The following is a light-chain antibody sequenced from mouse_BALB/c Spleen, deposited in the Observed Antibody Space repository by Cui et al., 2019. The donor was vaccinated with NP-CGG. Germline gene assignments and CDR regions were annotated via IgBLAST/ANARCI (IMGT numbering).Light chain of an antibody. J-gene: IGLJ1*01. CDR3: ALWYSNHWV. Sequence: HAVVTQESALTTSPGETVTLTCRSNTGAVTTNNYANWVQEKPDHLFTGLIGGTNNRVPGVPARFSGSLIGDKAALTITGAQAEDEAIYFCALWYSNHWVFGGGTKLTVL. CDR2: GTN. V-gene: IGLV1*01. CDR1: TGAVTTNNY.